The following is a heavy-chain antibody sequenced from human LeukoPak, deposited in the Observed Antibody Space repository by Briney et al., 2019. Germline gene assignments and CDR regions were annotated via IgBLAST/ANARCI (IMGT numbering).Heavy chain of an antibody. CDR1: DGSINSYF. V-gene: IGHV4-4*07. Sequence: PSETLSLTCTVSDGSINSYFWSWIRQPAGKGLEYIGRIYASGSTNYNPSLKSRVTMSVDTSKNQFSLKLTPVTAADTAVYYCARLLVVESRFDPWGQGTLVTVSS. CDR2: IYASGST. CDR3: ARLLVVESRFDP. D-gene: IGHD2-15*01. J-gene: IGHJ5*02.